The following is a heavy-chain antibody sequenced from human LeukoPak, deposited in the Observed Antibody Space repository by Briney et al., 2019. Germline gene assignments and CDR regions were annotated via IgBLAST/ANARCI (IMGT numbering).Heavy chain of an antibody. CDR1: GGSMTSNTYY. CDR3: ARDRLDIVVFPPSKQRRYMDV. J-gene: IGHJ6*03. Sequence: SETLSLTCTVSGGSMTSNTYYWGWIRQPPGKGLEWIGSIYYSGSTYYNSSLKSRVTISVDTSKNQFSLKLSSVTAADTAVYYCARDRLDIVVFPPSKQRRYMDVWGKGTTVTISS. D-gene: IGHD2-15*01. V-gene: IGHV4-39*07. CDR2: IYYSGST.